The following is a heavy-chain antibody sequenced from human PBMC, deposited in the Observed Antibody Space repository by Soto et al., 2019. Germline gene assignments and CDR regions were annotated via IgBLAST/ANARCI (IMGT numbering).Heavy chain of an antibody. D-gene: IGHD6-6*01. CDR2: IGTSSNYI. CDR3: ARVPSARIGVDY. CDR1: GFIFSSFG. Sequence: EVQLVESGGGLVKPGGSLRLSCTASGFIFSSFGMTWVRQAPGKGLECVSSIGTSSNYIHYADSLKGRFTISRDNAKDSVFLEVNSLRAEDTATYYCARVPSARIGVDYWGQGALVTVSS. V-gene: IGHV3-21*02. J-gene: IGHJ4*02.